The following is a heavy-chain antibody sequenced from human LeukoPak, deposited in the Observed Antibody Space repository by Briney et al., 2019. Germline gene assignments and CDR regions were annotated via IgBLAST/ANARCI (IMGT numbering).Heavy chain of an antibody. V-gene: IGHV3-23*01. Sequence: GGSLRLFWAASGFTFSSYAMSWVRQAAGKGLEWVSAISGSGGSAYYADSVKGRFTTARDNSKNTLYLQMNSLRAEDTAVYYCAKGGGEAIFGVVIEDYWGQGTLVTVSS. CDR2: ISGSGGSA. CDR1: GFTFSSYA. CDR3: AKGGGEAIFGVVIEDY. D-gene: IGHD3-3*01. J-gene: IGHJ4*02.